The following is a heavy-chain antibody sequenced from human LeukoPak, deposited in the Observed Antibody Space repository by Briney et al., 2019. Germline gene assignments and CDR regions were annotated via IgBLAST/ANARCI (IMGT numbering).Heavy chain of an antibody. J-gene: IGHJ4*01. D-gene: IGHD3-22*01. CDR2: VNPTSGGT. CDR3: ARVYYYYDSSGILTLYFDY. CDR1: GYTFTSYY. Sequence: GSVRVSCKTSGYTFTSYYMHWVRQAPGQGLEWMGRVNPTSGGTNYAQKFQGRVTMTRDTSISTAYMELSRLRSDDTAVYYCARVYYYYDSSGILTLYFDYCGHRDLVTASS. V-gene: IGHV1-2*02.